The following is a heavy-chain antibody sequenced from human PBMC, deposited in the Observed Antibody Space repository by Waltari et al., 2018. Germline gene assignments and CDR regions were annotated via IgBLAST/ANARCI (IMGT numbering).Heavy chain of an antibody. V-gene: IGHV4-38-2*01. CDR1: GYSISSGYY. D-gene: IGHD6-19*01. Sequence: QVQLQESGPGLVKPSETLSLTCAVSGYSISSGYYWGWIRQPPGKGLEWIGSIYHSGSTYYNPSLKSRVTISVDTSKNQFSLKLSSVTAADTAVYYCARLGGWEGGYWGQGALVTVSS. CDR2: IYHSGST. CDR3: ARLGGWEGGY. J-gene: IGHJ4*02.